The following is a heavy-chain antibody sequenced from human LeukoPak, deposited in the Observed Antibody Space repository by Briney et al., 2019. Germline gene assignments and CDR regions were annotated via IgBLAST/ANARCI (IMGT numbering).Heavy chain of an antibody. J-gene: IGHJ4*02. D-gene: IGHD7-27*01. Sequence: GGSLRPSCAASGFTFSSYEMNWVRQAPGKGLEWVSYISSSDNTIYYADSVKGRFTITRDNAKHSLYLQMNSLRAEDTAVYYCARDINWVGGYWGQGTLVTVSS. V-gene: IGHV3-48*03. CDR3: ARDINWVGGY. CDR2: ISSSDNTI. CDR1: GFTFSSYE.